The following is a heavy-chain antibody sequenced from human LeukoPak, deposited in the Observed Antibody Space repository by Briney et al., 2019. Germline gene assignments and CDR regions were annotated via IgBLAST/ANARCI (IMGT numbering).Heavy chain of an antibody. Sequence: GGSLRLSCAASGFIFNTYAMTWVRQAPGKGLEWVSTISGDGSTYYTGSVKGRFTISRDNSKNTLFLQMNSLRAEDTAVYYCAKYCNGGNCYSGLSWGQGTLVTVSS. CDR2: ISGDGST. V-gene: IGHV3-23*01. CDR1: GFIFNTYA. CDR3: AKYCNGGNCYSGLS. D-gene: IGHD2-15*01. J-gene: IGHJ5*02.